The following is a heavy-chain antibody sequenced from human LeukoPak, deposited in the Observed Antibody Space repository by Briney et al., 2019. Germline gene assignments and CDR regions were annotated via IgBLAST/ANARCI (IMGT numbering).Heavy chain of an antibody. CDR3: ARGGHYDFWSGYYPSDMDV. CDR1: GGSFSGYY. D-gene: IGHD3-3*01. CDR2: INHSGST. J-gene: IGHJ6*02. V-gene: IGHV4-34*01. Sequence: PSETLSLTCAVYGGSFSGYYWSWIRQPPGKGLEWIGEINHSGSTNYNPSLKSRVTISVDTSKNQFSLKLSSVTAADTAVYYCARGGHYDFWSGYYPSDMDVWGQGTTVAVSS.